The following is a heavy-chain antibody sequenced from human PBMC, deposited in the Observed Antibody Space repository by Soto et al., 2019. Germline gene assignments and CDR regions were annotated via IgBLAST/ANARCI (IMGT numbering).Heavy chain of an antibody. Sequence: QVQLVESGGGVVQPGRSLRLSCAASGFTFSSYAMHWVRQAPGKGLEWVAVISYDGSNKYYADSVKGRFTISRDNSKNTLYLQMNSLRAEDAAVYYCARDRGYGSGSYYTYWGQGTLVTVSS. CDR1: GFTFSSYA. CDR3: ARDRGYGSGSYYTY. J-gene: IGHJ4*02. CDR2: ISYDGSNK. V-gene: IGHV3-30-3*01. D-gene: IGHD3-10*01.